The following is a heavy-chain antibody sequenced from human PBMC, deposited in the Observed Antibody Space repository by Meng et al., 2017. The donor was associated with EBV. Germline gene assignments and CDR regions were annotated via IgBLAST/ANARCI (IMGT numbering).Heavy chain of an antibody. CDR1: GGPFRNYA. J-gene: IGHJ4*02. CDR3: ASESGRGYTPDY. V-gene: IGHV1-69*01. D-gene: IGHD3-10*01. Sequence: QVQCVQSAAEVKTPGSSVKVSCKTSGGPFRNYAISWVRQAPGQGLEWLGGFLPTLGAPNYAQKFHGRVSITADESTSTHYMDLSSLRSEDTAVYYCASESGRGYTPDYWGQGTLVTVSS. CDR2: FLPTLGAP.